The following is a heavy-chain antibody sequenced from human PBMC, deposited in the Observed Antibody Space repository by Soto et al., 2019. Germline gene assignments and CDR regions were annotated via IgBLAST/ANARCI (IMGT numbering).Heavy chain of an antibody. CDR2: IYPGDSDT. V-gene: IGHV5-51*01. CDR3: ARRGVVVTWDYYYGMDV. CDR1: GYSFTSYW. D-gene: IGHD2-21*02. J-gene: IGHJ6*02. Sequence: PGESLKISCKGSGYSFTSYWIGWVRQMPGKGLEWMGIIYPGDSDTRYSPSFQGQVTISADKSISTAYLQWSSLKASDTAMYYCARRGVVVTWDYYYGMDVWGQGTTVTVSS.